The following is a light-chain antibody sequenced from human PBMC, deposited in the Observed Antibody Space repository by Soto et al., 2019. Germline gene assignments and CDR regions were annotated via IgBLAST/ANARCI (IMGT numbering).Light chain of an antibody. CDR2: GAS. Sequence: EIVLTQSPGTLSLSPGERATLSCRASQSVGSSFLAWFQQKPGQAPRLLIYGASSRATGIPDRFSGSGSGTDFTITISRLEPEDFAVYYCQQYDSSPITFGQGTRLEIK. CDR1: QSVGSSF. J-gene: IGKJ5*01. V-gene: IGKV3-20*01. CDR3: QQYDSSPIT.